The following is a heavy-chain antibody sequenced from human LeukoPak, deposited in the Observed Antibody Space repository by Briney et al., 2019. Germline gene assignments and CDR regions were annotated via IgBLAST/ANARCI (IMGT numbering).Heavy chain of an antibody. CDR3: ACHSGWSGPSE. CDR1: GFTFSSYSM. Sequence: GSLRLSCAASGFTFSSYSMNWVRQPPGKGLEYIGEFHQSVSINYNPSLKSRLTISIDNSKNQFSLKLSSVTAADTAVYYCACHSGWSGPSEWGQGTLVTVSS. V-gene: IGHV4-4*02. CDR2: FHQSVSI. D-gene: IGHD6-19*01. J-gene: IGHJ4*02.